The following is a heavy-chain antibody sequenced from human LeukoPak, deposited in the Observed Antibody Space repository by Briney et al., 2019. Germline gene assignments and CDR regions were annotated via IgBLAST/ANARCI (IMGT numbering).Heavy chain of an antibody. J-gene: IGHJ4*02. Sequence: SETLSLTCTVSGGSISSGGYYWSWIRQHPGKGLEWIGYIYYSGSTYYNPSLKSRVTISVGTSKNQFSLKLSSVTAADTAVYYCARGYSGYDYPDYWGQGTLVTVSS. V-gene: IGHV4-31*03. CDR1: GGSISSGGYY. CDR2: IYYSGST. CDR3: ARGYSGYDYPDY. D-gene: IGHD5-12*01.